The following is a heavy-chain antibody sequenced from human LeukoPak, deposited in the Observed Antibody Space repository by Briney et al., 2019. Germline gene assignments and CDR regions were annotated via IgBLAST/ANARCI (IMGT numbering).Heavy chain of an antibody. Sequence: SETLSLTCAVYGGSFSGYYWSWIRQPPGKGLEWIGEINHSGSTNYNPSLKSRVTISVDTSKNQFSLKLSSVTAADTAVYYCARQTYYGSGSYYKDWGQGTLVTVSS. CDR3: ARQTYYGSGSYYKD. J-gene: IGHJ4*02. CDR2: INHSGST. D-gene: IGHD3-10*01. CDR1: GGSFSGYY. V-gene: IGHV4-34*01.